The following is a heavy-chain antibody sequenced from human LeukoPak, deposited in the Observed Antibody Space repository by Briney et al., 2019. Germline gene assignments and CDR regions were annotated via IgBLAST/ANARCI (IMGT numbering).Heavy chain of an antibody. Sequence: GGSLRLSCAASGFTFSNAWMSWVRQAPGKGLEWVGRIKSKTDGGTTDYAAPVKGRLTISRDDSKNTLYLQMNSLKTEDTAVYYCTTSEDIVVVPAVNLYNWFDPWGQGTLVTVSS. V-gene: IGHV3-15*01. J-gene: IGHJ5*02. CDR1: GFTFSNAW. CDR3: TTSEDIVVVPAVNLYNWFDP. CDR2: IKSKTDGGTT. D-gene: IGHD2-2*01.